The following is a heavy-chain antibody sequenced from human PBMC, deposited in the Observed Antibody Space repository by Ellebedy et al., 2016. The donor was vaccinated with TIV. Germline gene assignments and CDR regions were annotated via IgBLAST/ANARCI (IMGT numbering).Heavy chain of an antibody. CDR3: ARDGGRDNWNDVGWFDP. V-gene: IGHV4-38-2*02. D-gene: IGHD1-1*01. J-gene: IGHJ5*02. CDR1: GGSFSGYY. CDR2: IYHSGST. Sequence: SETLSLXCPVYGGSFSGYYWGWIRQLPGKGLEWIGSIYHSGSTYYNPSLKSRVTISVDTSKNQFSLKLSSVTAADTAVYYCARDGGRDNWNDVGWFDPWGQGTLVTVSS.